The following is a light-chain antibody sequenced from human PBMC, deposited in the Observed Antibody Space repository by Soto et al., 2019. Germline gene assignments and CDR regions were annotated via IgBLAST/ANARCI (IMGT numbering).Light chain of an antibody. J-gene: IGKJ4*01. V-gene: IGKV3-20*01. CDR1: QSVRSNS. CDR3: QQYGSTPLT. Sequence: EIVLTQSPDTLSLSPGERATLSCRASQSVRSNSLAWYQQKPGQAPRFLIYDASSKATGIPDRFSGSGSGTDFTLTISRLEPEDFAVYYCQQYGSTPLTFGGGXKVDIK. CDR2: DAS.